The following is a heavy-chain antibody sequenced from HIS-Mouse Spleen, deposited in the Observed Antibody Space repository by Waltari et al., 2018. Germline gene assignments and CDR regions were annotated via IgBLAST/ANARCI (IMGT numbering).Heavy chain of an antibody. V-gene: IGHV4-39*01. CDR1: GGSISSSSYY. D-gene: IGHD2-21*02. Sequence: QLQLQESGPGLVKPSETLSLTCTVPGGSISSSSYYGGWIRQPPGKGLEWIGSIYYSGSTYYNPSLKSRVTISVDTSKNQFSLKLSSVTAADTAVYYCVRCGGDCYSDYWGQGTLVTVSS. CDR3: VRCGGDCYSDY. CDR2: IYYSGST. J-gene: IGHJ4*02.